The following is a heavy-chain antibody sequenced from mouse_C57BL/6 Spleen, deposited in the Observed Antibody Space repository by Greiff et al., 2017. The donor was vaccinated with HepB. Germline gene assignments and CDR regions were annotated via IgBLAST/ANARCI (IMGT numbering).Heavy chain of an antibody. V-gene: IGHV5-17*01. J-gene: IGHJ4*01. D-gene: IGHD1-1*01. CDR1: GFTFSDYG. Sequence: DVQLVESGGGLVKPGGSLKLSCAASGFTFSDYGMHWVRQAPEKGLEWVAYISSGSSTIYYADTVKGRFTISRDNAKNTLFLQMTSLRSEDTAMYYCARSSYYYGSRGGYYAMDYWGQGTSVTVSS. CDR3: ARSSYYYGSRGGYYAMDY. CDR2: ISSGSSTI.